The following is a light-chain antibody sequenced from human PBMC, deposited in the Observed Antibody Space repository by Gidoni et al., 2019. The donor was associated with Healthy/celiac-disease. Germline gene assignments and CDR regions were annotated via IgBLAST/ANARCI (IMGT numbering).Light chain of an antibody. CDR3: QQYGSSPWT. CDR2: GAS. Sequence: ELVLTQSPGTLSLSPGVRATLSCRATQSVSSSYLAWYQQKPGQAPRLLIYGASSRATGIPDRFSGSGSGTDFTLTISRLEPEDFAVYYCQQYGSSPWTFGQGTKVEIK. V-gene: IGKV3-20*01. CDR1: QSVSSSY. J-gene: IGKJ1*01.